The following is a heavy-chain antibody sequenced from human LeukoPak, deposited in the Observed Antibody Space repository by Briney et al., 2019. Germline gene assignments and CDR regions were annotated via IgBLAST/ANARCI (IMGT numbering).Heavy chain of an antibody. CDR1: GFTFSSYA. D-gene: IGHD2-2*01. CDR3: ARDLADCSSISCYFSDLDY. Sequence: PGRSLRLSCAASGFTFSSYAMHWVRQAPGKGLEWVAVISYDGSNKYYADSVKGRFTISRDNSKNTLYLQMNSLRAEDTAVYYCARDLADCSSISCYFSDLDYWGQGTLVTVSS. CDR2: ISYDGSNK. V-gene: IGHV3-30-3*01. J-gene: IGHJ4*02.